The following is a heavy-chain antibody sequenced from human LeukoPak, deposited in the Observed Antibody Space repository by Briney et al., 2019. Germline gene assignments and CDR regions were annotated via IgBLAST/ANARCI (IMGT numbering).Heavy chain of an antibody. J-gene: IGHJ4*02. V-gene: IGHV3-23*01. CDR3: AKDRDDSGDYAFDY. D-gene: IGHD4-17*01. Sequence: GGSVRLSCAASGFSFSGYVMSWARQAPGKGLEWVSVIGRSGDYTHYADSVKGRFTISRDNSKNTLSLQMSSLRAEDTAIYYCAKDRDDSGDYAFDYWGQGVLVTVSS. CDR2: IGRSGDYT. CDR1: GFSFSGYV.